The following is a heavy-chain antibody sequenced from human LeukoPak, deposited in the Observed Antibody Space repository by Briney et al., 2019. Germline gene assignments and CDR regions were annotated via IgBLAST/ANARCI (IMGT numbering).Heavy chain of an antibody. J-gene: IGHJ4*02. CDR1: GYTFTSYG. D-gene: IGHD3-22*01. CDR3: ARASRLYYDSSGYYSYFDY. V-gene: IGHV1-18*01. CDR2: ISAYNGNT. Sequence: GASVKVSCKASGYTFTSYGISWVRQAPGQGLEWMGWISAYNGNTNYAQKLQGRVTMTTDTSTSTAYMELRSLRSDDTAVYYCARASRLYYDSSGYYSYFDYWGQGTLVTASS.